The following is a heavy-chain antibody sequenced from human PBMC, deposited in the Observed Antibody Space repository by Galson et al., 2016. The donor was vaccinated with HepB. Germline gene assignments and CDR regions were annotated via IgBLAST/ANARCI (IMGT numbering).Heavy chain of an antibody. Sequence: SLRLSCAGSGFTFNNYPIHWVRQAPGKGLEWVSSISDDGSNKYYADFVKGRFTLMRDNSKNTLYLQMNSLRTADTAVYYCARATTYVWGSNRRQRVDYYDNWGQGALVIVSS. CDR1: GFTFNNYP. D-gene: IGHD3-16*02. J-gene: IGHJ4*02. CDR2: ISDDGSNK. V-gene: IGHV3-30*04. CDR3: ARATTYVWGSNRRQRVDYYDN.